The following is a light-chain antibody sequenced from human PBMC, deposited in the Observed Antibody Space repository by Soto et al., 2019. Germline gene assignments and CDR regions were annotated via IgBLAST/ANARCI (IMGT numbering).Light chain of an antibody. Sequence: DIQLTQSPSFLSASVGDRVTITCRASQGISRYLAWYQQKPGKAPKLLLYAASTLQSGVPSGFSGSGSGKEFTLTISILQPEDFATYYCQQLNNYPITFGQGTRLE. CDR1: QGISRY. V-gene: IGKV1-9*01. J-gene: IGKJ5*01. CDR2: AAS. CDR3: QQLNNYPIT.